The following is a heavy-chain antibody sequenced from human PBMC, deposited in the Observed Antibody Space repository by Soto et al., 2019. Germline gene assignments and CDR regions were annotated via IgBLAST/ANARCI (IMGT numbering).Heavy chain of an antibody. V-gene: IGHV4-31*03. D-gene: IGHD4-17*01. CDR2: IYYSGST. CDR1: GGSISSGGYY. J-gene: IGHJ4*02. CDR3: ARDASFRKPETVTPITYYFDY. Sequence: PSETLSLTCPVSGGSISSGGYYWSWIRQHPGKGLEWIGYIYYSGSTYYNPSLKSRVTISVDTSKNQFSLKLSSVTAADTAVYYCARDASFRKPETVTPITYYFDYWGQGTLVTVSS.